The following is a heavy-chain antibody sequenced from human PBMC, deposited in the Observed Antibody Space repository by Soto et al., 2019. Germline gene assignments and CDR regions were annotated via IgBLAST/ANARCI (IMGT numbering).Heavy chain of an antibody. CDR3: TTEDGYGDSYYFDY. CDR2: ISGYNGNT. D-gene: IGHD4-17*01. V-gene: IGHV1-18*04. J-gene: IGHJ4*02. Sequence: ASVKVSCKASGYTFSSHGVSWVRRAPGQGLEWMGWISGYNGNTNYAQKLQGRVTMTTDTSTNTAYMELRSLKTEDTAVYYCTTEDGYGDSYYFDYWGQGTLVTVSS. CDR1: GYTFSSHG.